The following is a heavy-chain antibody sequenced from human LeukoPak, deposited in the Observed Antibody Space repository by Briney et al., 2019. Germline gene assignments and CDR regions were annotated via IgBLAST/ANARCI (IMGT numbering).Heavy chain of an antibody. D-gene: IGHD2-15*01. V-gene: IGHV3-48*01. CDR1: GFTSSSYS. Sequence: PRGSLRLSPAAPGFTSSSYSMNSVRQAPGKGMEWVSYISNSSSTIYYADSVKGRFTISRDNAKNSLYLQMNSLRAEDTAVYYCASNLLPDDYWGQGTLVTVSS. CDR3: ASNLLPDDY. J-gene: IGHJ4*02. CDR2: ISNSSSTI.